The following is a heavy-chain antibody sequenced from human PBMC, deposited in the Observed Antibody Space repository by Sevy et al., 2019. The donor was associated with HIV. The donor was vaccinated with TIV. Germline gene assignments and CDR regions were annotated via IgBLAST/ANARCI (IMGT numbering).Heavy chain of an antibody. V-gene: IGHV3-9*01. D-gene: IGHD3-22*01. CDR1: GFTFDDYA. Sequence: GGSLRLSCAASGFTFDDYAMQWVRQAPGKGLEWVSGISWNSGSIVYADSVKGRFTISRDKAKNSLYLQMNSLRAEDTALYYCAKVPQPRYYYDTSGYLGDGMDVWGQGTTVTVSS. J-gene: IGHJ6*02. CDR2: ISWNSGSI. CDR3: AKVPQPRYYYDTSGYLGDGMDV.